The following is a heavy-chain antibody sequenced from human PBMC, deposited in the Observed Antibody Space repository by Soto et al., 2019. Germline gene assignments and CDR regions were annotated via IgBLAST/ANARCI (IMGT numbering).Heavy chain of an antibody. CDR2: INHSGST. V-gene: IGHV4-34*01. D-gene: IGHD3-10*01. CDR3: ARGRYYGSGSYYKDYYYYGMDV. J-gene: IGHJ6*02. Sequence: LSLTCAVYGGSFSGYYWSWIRQPPGKGPEWIGEINHSGSTNYNPSLKSRVTISVDTSKNQFSLKLSSVTAADTAVYYCARGRYYGSGSYYKDYYYYGMDVRGQGTTVTVSS. CDR1: GGSFSGYY.